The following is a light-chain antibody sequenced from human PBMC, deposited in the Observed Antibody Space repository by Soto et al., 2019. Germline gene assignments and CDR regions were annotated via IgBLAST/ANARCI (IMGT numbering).Light chain of an antibody. CDR2: EVS. CDR1: SSDVGGYNY. Sequence: QSVLTQPASVSGSPGQSITISCTGTSSDVGGYNYVSWFQQHPGKAPKLKIYEVSNRPSGVSNRFSGSKSGYTASLTISELQAEDEADYYCTSFTSSNTWVFGRGTKVTVL. J-gene: IGLJ3*02. V-gene: IGLV2-14*03. CDR3: TSFTSSNTWV.